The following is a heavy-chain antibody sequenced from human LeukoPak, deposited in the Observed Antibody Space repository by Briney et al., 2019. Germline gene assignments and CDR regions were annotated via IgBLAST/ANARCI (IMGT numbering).Heavy chain of an antibody. CDR1: GFTFSDYW. CDR3: ARGRWSFDY. Sequence: GGSLRLSCTASGFTFSDYWMTWVRQAPGKGLEWVADIKQDGSAKYYVDSVKGRFTISRDNAKNSLYLQMNSLRAEDTAVYYCARGRWSFDYWGQGTLVTVSS. D-gene: IGHD3-3*01. J-gene: IGHJ4*02. V-gene: IGHV3-7*01. CDR2: IKQDGSAK.